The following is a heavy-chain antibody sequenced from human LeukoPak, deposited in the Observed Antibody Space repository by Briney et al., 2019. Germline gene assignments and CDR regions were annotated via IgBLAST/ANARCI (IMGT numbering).Heavy chain of an antibody. Sequence: SVKVSCKASGGTFSSYAISWVRQAPGQGLEWMGGIIPIFGTANYAQKFQGRVTITADESTSTAYMELSRLRSDDTAVYYCARDGDYYMRSWFDPWGQGTLVTVSS. CDR3: ARDGDYYMRSWFDP. J-gene: IGHJ5*02. CDR1: GGTFSSYA. CDR2: IIPIFGTA. D-gene: IGHD4-17*01. V-gene: IGHV1-69*13.